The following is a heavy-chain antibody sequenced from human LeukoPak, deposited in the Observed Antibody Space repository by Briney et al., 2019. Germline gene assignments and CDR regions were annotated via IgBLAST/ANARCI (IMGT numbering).Heavy chain of an antibody. Sequence: GGSLRLSCAASGFTFSDYYMSWIRQAPGKGLEWVSYISSSGSTIYYADSVKGRFTISRDNAKNSLYLQMNSLRAEDTAVYYCARTSTGIAAAATFDYWGQGTLVTVSS. CDR1: GFTFSDYY. J-gene: IGHJ4*02. CDR2: ISSSGSTI. D-gene: IGHD6-13*01. V-gene: IGHV3-11*04. CDR3: ARTSTGIAAAATFDY.